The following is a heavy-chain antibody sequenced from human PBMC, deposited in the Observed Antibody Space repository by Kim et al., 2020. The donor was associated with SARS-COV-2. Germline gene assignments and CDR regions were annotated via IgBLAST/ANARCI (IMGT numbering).Heavy chain of an antibody. J-gene: IGHJ6*02. CDR1: GFTFSSYD. CDR2: ISYDGTNK. Sequence: GWSLRLSCAASGFTFSSYDMHWVRQAPGKGLEWVAVISYDGTNKYYADSVKGRFTISRDNFKNTLYLQMYSLRAEDTAVYYCAKDPAEVLDKNSSGLWPPHPMDVWGQGTTVTVSS. D-gene: IGHD6-19*01. CDR3: AKDPAEVLDKNSSGLWPPHPMDV. V-gene: IGHV3-30*18.